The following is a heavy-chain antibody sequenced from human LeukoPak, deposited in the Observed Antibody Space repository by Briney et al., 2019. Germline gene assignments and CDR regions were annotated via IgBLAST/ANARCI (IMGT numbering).Heavy chain of an antibody. Sequence: GGSLRLSCTASGFTFGDYAMSWVRQAPGQGLEWVGFIRSKAYGGTTEYAASVKGRFTISRDDSKSIAYLQMNSLKTEDTAVYYCTRVKDYVWGSYRFYFDYWGQGTLVTVSS. CDR2: IRSKAYGGTT. V-gene: IGHV3-49*04. D-gene: IGHD3-16*02. J-gene: IGHJ4*02. CDR1: GFTFGDYA. CDR3: TRVKDYVWGSYRFYFDY.